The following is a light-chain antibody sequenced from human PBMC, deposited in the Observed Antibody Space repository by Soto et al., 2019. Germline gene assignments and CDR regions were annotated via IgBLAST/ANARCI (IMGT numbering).Light chain of an antibody. CDR1: QGIGDT. J-gene: IGKJ4*01. CDR3: QQYDSYVVT. V-gene: IGKV3-15*01. Sequence: EVVMTQSPATLSVSPGEGVTLSCRASQGIGDTLAWYQHKPGQTPRLLIYDTSTRATGVPARFRGSRSGPEFTRTISSLQPDDFATYFCQQYDSYVVTFGGGTKVEI. CDR2: DTS.